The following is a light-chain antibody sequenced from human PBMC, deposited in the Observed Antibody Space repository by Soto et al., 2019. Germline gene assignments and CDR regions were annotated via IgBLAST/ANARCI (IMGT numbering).Light chain of an antibody. Sequence: SQMTQSPSSLSASLGDRVIITCRASQSISSYLNWYQQKPGKAPKLLIYAASSLQSGVPSRFSGSGSGTDFTLTISSLQPEDFATYYCQQSYNTPITFGQGTRLEIK. J-gene: IGKJ5*01. CDR2: AAS. CDR3: QQSYNTPIT. CDR1: QSISSY. V-gene: IGKV1-39*01.